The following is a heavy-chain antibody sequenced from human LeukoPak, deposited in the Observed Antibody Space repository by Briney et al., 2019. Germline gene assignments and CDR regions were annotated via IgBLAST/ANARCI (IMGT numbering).Heavy chain of an antibody. J-gene: IGHJ4*02. D-gene: IGHD3-22*01. CDR1: GGSISNYY. CDR3: AREGDSSGLLGY. CDR2: IYTSGST. V-gene: IGHV4-4*07. Sequence: KPSETLSLTCTVSGGSISNYYWSWIRQPAGKGLEWLGRIYTSGSTNYNPSLKSRVTISEDTSKKQFSLKLSSVTAADTAVYYCAREGDSSGLLGYWGQGTLVTVSS.